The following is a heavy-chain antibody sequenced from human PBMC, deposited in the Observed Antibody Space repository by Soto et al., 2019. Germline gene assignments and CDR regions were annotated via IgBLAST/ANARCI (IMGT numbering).Heavy chain of an antibody. CDR2: ISYDGSNE. Sequence: GGSLSLSCAASGFTFNSYGMHWVRQAPGKGLEWVAVISYDGSNEYYADSVKGRFTISRDNSKNTLYLQMNSLRAEDTAVYYCAKPIFYYGDYPFFDYWGQGTLVSVSS. J-gene: IGHJ4*02. V-gene: IGHV3-30*18. CDR1: GFTFNSYG. D-gene: IGHD4-17*01. CDR3: AKPIFYYGDYPFFDY.